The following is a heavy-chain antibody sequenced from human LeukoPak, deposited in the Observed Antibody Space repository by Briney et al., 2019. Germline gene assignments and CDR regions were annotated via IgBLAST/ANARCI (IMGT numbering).Heavy chain of an antibody. CDR2: IKQDGSEK. CDR3: ARGMWYSSSWWQQWLVLADY. D-gene: IGHD6-13*01. J-gene: IGHJ4*02. CDR1: GFTFSSYW. Sequence: GGSLRLSCAASGFTFSSYWMSWVRQAPGKGLEWVANIKQDGSEKYYVDSVKGRFTISRDNAKNSLYLQMNSLRAEDTAVYYCARGMWYSSSWWQQWLVLADYWGQGTLVTVSS. V-gene: IGHV3-7*01.